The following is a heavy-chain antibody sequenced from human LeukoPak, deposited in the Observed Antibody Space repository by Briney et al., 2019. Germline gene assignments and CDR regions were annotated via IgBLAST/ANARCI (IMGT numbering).Heavy chain of an antibody. CDR1: GGTFSSYA. CDR3: ARDRLRYFDWLLGVPDY. Sequence: GASVKVSCKASGGTFSSYAISWVRQAPGQGLEWMGGIIPIFGTANYAQKFQGRVTITADESTSSAYMELSSLRSEDTAVYYCARDRLRYFDWLLGVPDYWGQGTLVTVSS. D-gene: IGHD3-9*01. CDR2: IIPIFGTA. V-gene: IGHV1-69*13. J-gene: IGHJ4*02.